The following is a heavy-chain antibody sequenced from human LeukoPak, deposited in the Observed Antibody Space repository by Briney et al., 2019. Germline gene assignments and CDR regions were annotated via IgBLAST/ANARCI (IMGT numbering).Heavy chain of an antibody. J-gene: IGHJ6*03. CDR3: ARWGVFAAAGTWLSYYYMDV. Sequence: PSETLSLTCAVYGGSFSGYYWSWIRQPPGKGLEWIGEINHSGSTNYNPSLKSRVTISVDKSKNQFSLKLSSVTAADTAVYYCARWGVFAAAGTWLSYYYMDVWGKGTTVTVSS. D-gene: IGHD6-13*01. CDR1: GGSFSGYY. V-gene: IGHV4-34*01. CDR2: INHSGST.